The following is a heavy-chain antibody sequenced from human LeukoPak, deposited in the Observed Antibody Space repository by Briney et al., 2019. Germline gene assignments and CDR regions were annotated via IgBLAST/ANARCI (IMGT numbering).Heavy chain of an antibody. CDR1: GFTFSDFA. CDR2: ISSSSSYI. CDR3: ARRNAMDV. J-gene: IGHJ6*02. V-gene: IGHV3-21*01. Sequence: GGSLRLSCAASGFTFSDFAMTWVRQTPGKGLEWVSSISSSSSYIYYADSVKGRFTISRDNAKNSLYLQMNSLRAEDTAVYYCARRNAMDVWGQGTTVIVFS.